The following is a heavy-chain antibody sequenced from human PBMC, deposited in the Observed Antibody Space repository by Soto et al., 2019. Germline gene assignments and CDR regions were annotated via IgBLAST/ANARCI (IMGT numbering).Heavy chain of an antibody. CDR1: GSSINDDL. D-gene: IGHD2-15*01. Sequence: PSVTLSLGCSVGGSSINDDLWCWLRQPPGRGLGWIGHVSHDGRSRYNRSLESRLAISVDASKTRVSLRRTALSAAHTAVYYCAGGDAVVGEVHYWGEGTLVTVS. V-gene: IGHV4-59*01. J-gene: IGHJ4*02. CDR3: AGGDAVVGEVHY. CDR2: VSHDGRS.